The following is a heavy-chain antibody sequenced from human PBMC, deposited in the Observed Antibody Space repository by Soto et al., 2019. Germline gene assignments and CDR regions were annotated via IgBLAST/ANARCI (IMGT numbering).Heavy chain of an antibody. CDR2: IDPSDSYT. D-gene: IGHD6-6*01. V-gene: IGHV5-10-1*01. Sequence: GESLKISCKGSGNSFDNYWISWVRQMPGKGLEWMGRIDPSDSYTKYSPSFQGHVTISGDKSISTADLQWSSLKASDTATYYCARHREYSNSNVSNFYSFGMDVWGQGTTVTVSS. CDR3: ARHREYSNSNVSNFYSFGMDV. J-gene: IGHJ6*02. CDR1: GNSFDNYW.